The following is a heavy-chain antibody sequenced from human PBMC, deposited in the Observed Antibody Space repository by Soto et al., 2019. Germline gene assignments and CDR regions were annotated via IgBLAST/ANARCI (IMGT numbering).Heavy chain of an antibody. CDR2: IRSNK. V-gene: IGHV3-30-3*01. CDR3: GAGQYFSDY. CDR1: GFIFGDYA. Sequence: GGSLRLSCTGSGFIFGDYAMSWFRQAPGKGLEWVGFIRSNKNYADSVKGRFTIFRDNSKNTLYLQMNSLRAEDTAMYYCGAGQYFSDYWGQGTLVTVSS. D-gene: IGHD6-13*01. J-gene: IGHJ4*02.